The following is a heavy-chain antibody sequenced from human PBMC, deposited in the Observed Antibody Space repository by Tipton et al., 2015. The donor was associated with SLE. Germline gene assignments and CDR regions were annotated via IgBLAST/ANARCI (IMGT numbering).Heavy chain of an antibody. J-gene: IGHJ4*02. CDR3: ASGSDYLWSY. D-gene: IGHD4-17*01. CDR1: AGSITSYY. Sequence: TLSLTCTVSAGSITSYYWSWIRQSPGKEPEWIGHTYHSGSTDYNPSLGSRITISVDKSKSQFSLNLSSVTAADTAVYYCASGSDYLWSYWGQGTLVIVSS. V-gene: IGHV4-59*12. CDR2: TYHSGST.